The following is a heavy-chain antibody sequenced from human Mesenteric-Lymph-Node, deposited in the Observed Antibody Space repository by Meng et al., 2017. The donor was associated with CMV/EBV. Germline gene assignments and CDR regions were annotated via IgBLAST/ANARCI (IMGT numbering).Heavy chain of an antibody. V-gene: IGHV4-34*01. CDR3: ARHQRWLKSEGGFNY. CDR2: INHSGST. J-gene: IGHJ4*02. CDR1: GGSFSGYY. Sequence: QVQLQHGGAGLLKPSETLSLTCAVYGGSFSGYYWSWIRQPPGKGLEWIGEINHSGSTNYNPSLKSRVTISVDMSKNQFSLKLSSVTAADTAVYYCARHQRWLKSEGGFNYWGQGTLVTVSS. D-gene: IGHD4-23*01.